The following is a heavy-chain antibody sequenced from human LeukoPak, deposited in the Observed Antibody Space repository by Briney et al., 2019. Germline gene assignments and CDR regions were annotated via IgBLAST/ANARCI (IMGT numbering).Heavy chain of an antibody. CDR2: ISGSGGRT. CDR1: GFTFSSYA. D-gene: IGHD3-3*01. CDR3: AKDGEDFWSGYYTGY. V-gene: IGHV3-23*01. J-gene: IGHJ4*02. Sequence: GGSLRLSCAASGFTFSSYAMSWVRQAPGKGLEWVSAISGSGGRTYYADSVKGRFTISRGNSKNTLYLQMNSLRAEDTAVYYCAKDGEDFWSGYYTGYWGQGTLVTVSS.